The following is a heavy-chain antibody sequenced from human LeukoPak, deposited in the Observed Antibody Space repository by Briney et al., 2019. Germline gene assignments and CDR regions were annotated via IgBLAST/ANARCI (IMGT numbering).Heavy chain of an antibody. CDR1: GFTFSNYA. Sequence: PGGSLRLSCAASGFTFSNYALSWVRQAPGKGLEWVSTFSESGGNTYYADSVKGRFTISRDNSKNTLYLQMNSLRAEDTAVYYCARTATVPAMRWFFDYWGQGTLVTVSS. V-gene: IGHV3-23*01. CDR3: ARTATVPAMRWFFDY. D-gene: IGHD2-2*01. J-gene: IGHJ4*02. CDR2: FSESGGNT.